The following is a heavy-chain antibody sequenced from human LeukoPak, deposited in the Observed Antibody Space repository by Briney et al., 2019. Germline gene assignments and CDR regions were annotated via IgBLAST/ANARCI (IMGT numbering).Heavy chain of an antibody. CDR3: ARRGYSTGWYYFDY. CDR2: IYSSGST. D-gene: IGHD6-19*01. CDR1: GGSISSYY. Sequence: SETLSLTCTVPGGSISSYYWSWIRQPPGKGLEWIGYIYSSGSTNYNPSLESRVTISVDTSKNQFSLKLSSVTAADTAVYYCARRGYSTGWYYFDYWGQGTLVTVSS. V-gene: IGHV4-59*08. J-gene: IGHJ4*02.